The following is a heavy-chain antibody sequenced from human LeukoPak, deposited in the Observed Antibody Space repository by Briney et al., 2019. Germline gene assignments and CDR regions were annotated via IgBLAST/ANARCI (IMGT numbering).Heavy chain of an antibody. CDR2: IKRGGGDP. CDR3: AKGGHDFNPFYW. Sequence: PGGSLRLSCAASGFTFSTYAMGWVRQAPGKGLEWVSSIKRGGGDPFYADSVKGRFTISRDNSKNTLFLQMNSLRAEDTAVYYCAKGGHDFNPFYWWGQGTLVTVSS. D-gene: IGHD2-21*02. J-gene: IGHJ4*02. CDR1: GFTFSTYA. V-gene: IGHV3-23*01.